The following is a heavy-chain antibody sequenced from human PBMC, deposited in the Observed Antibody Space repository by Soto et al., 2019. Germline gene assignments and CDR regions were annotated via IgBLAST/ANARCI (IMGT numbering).Heavy chain of an antibody. J-gene: IGHJ5*02. V-gene: IGHV4-31*02. Sequence: GKGLEWSGYIKYRGTPHYSPSLKSRVNISFDKSKNQVFLNLRFVTGADTAVYFCARDVRDTGDSYWFDPWGQGILVTVSS. CDR3: ARDVRDTGDSYWFDP. CDR2: IKYRGTP. D-gene: IGHD2-21*01.